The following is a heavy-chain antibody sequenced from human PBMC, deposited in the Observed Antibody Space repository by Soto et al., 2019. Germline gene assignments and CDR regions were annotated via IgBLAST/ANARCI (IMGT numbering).Heavy chain of an antibody. J-gene: IGHJ6*02. V-gene: IGHV4-4*07. CDR3: ARVRRELQYGIDV. CDR1: GGSISSYY. D-gene: IGHD1-26*01. Sequence: QVQLQESGPGLVKPSETLSLTCTVSGGSISSYYWSWIRQPAGKGLEWIGRIYTSGSTNYNPSLKSRLTRSVDTSKNQFSRKLGSVTAAYTAVYYCARVRRELQYGIDVWGQGTTVTVSS. CDR2: IYTSGST.